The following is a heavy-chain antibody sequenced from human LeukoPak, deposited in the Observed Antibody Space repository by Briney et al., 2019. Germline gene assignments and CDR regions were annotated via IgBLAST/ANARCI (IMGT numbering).Heavy chain of an antibody. CDR2: ISSSSSYI. Sequence: GGSLRLSCAASGFTFSSYSMSWVRQAPGKGLEWVSSISSSSSYIYYADSVKGRFTISRDNAKNSLYLQMNSLRAEDTAVYYCARDRGSYRFFDYWGQGTLVTVSS. J-gene: IGHJ4*02. D-gene: IGHD1-26*01. V-gene: IGHV3-21*01. CDR1: GFTFSSYS. CDR3: ARDRGSYRFFDY.